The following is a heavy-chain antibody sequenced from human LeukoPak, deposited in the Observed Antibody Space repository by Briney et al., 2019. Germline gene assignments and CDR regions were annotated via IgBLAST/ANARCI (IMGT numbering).Heavy chain of an antibody. CDR2: INPNSGGT. CDR1: GYTFTGYY. V-gene: IGHV1-2*02. CDR3: ARGRQGRKETMYYYDNRFDP. J-gene: IGHJ5*02. D-gene: IGHD3-22*01. Sequence: ASVKVSCKASGYTFTGYYMHWVRQAPGQGLEWMGWINPNSGGTNYAQKFQGRVTMTRDTSISTAYMELSRLRSDDTAVYYCARGRQGRKETMYYYDNRFDPWGQGTLVTVSS.